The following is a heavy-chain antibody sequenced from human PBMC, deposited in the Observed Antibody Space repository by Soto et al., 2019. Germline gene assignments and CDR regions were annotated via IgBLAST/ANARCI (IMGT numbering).Heavy chain of an antibody. V-gene: IGHV1-3*01. CDR2: INAGNGNT. J-gene: IGHJ6*03. CDR3: ATGRRYCSSTICSTLAYYYYYYMDV. D-gene: IGHD2-2*01. CDR1: GYTFTSYA. Sequence: ASVKVSCKASGYTFTSYAMHWVRQAPGQRLEWMGWINAGNGNTKYSQKFQGRVTITRDTSASTAYMELSSLRSEDTAVYYCATGRRYCSSTICSTLAYYYYYYMDVWGKGTTVTVSS.